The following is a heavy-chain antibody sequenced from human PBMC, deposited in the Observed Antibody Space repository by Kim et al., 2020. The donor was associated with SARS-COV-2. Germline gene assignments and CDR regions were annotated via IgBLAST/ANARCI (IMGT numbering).Heavy chain of an antibody. Sequence: GGSLRLSCAASGFTFSSYWMHWVRQAPGKGLVWVSRINSDGSSTSYADSVKGRFTISRDNAKNTLYLQMNSLRAEDTAVYYCARLPIAVAGYYYYGMDVWGQGTTVTVSS. CDR1: GFTFSSYW. CDR3: ARLPIAVAGYYYYGMDV. D-gene: IGHD6-19*01. V-gene: IGHV3-74*01. CDR2: INSDGSST. J-gene: IGHJ6*02.